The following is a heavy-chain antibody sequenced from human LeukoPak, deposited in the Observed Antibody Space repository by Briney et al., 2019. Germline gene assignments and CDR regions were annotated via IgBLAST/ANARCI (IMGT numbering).Heavy chain of an antibody. D-gene: IGHD1-1*01. J-gene: IGHJ4*02. V-gene: IGHV3-11*06. CDR2: ITSSSSYT. CDR3: ARAAVAGTVHDY. Sequence: GGSLRLSCAASRFTFSDYYMSWIRQAPGKGLEWLSYITSSSSYTNYADSVKGRFTISRDNAKTSLYLQLNSLRAEDTAVYYCARAAVAGTVHDYWGQGTLVTVSS. CDR1: RFTFSDYY.